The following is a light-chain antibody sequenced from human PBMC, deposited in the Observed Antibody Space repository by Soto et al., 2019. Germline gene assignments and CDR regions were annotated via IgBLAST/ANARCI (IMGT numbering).Light chain of an antibody. J-gene: IGKJ2*01. V-gene: IGKV3-15*01. Sequence: EIVMTQSPATLSVSPGERATLSCRASQSVSRNLAWYRQEPGQAPRLLVYGASTRANATPARFSGSGSGTEFTLAISSLQSEGFAVYYCQQYNGWPYTFGQGTKVEIK. CDR3: QQYNGWPYT. CDR2: GAS. CDR1: QSVSRN.